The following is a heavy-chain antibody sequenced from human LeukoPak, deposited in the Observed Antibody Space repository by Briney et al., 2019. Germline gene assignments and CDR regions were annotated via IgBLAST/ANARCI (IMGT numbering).Heavy chain of an antibody. CDR1: GGSISSGSYY. Sequence: SETLSLTCTVSGGSISSGSYYWSWIRQPAGKGLEWIGRIYTSGSTNYSPFLKSRVTISVDTSKTQFSLKLSSVTAADTAVYYCASGIAAAGTDYWGQGTLVTVSS. V-gene: IGHV4-61*02. CDR2: IYTSGST. D-gene: IGHD6-13*01. J-gene: IGHJ4*02. CDR3: ASGIAAAGTDY.